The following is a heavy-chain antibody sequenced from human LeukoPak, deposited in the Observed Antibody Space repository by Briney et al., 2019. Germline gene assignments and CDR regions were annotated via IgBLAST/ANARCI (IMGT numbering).Heavy chain of an antibody. J-gene: IGHJ4*02. CDR1: GGSFSGYY. V-gene: IGHV4-4*07. Sequence: SETLSLTCAVYGGSFSGYYWSWIRQPAGKGLEWIGRIYTSGSTNCSPSLKSRVTMSLDTSKNQFSLKLSSVTAADTAVYYCARDRIGLDYWGQGTLVTVPS. CDR3: ARDRIGLDY. CDR2: IYTSGST. D-gene: IGHD2-15*01.